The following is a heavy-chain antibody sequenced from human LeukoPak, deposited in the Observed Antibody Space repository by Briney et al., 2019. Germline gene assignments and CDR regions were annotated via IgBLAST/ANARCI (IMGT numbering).Heavy chain of an antibody. Sequence: SETLSLTCTVYGGSCDDYYCSWIRQPPGKGLEWIGSFHHSGSTFYNPSLKSRVTISADRSKNQFSLRLSSVTAADTAVYSCARFDYVWETHGMDAFDIWGQGTMVTVSS. J-gene: IGHJ3*02. V-gene: IGHV4-38-2*02. CDR1: GGSCDDYY. D-gene: IGHD3-16*01. CDR3: ARFDYVWETHGMDAFDI. CDR2: FHHSGST.